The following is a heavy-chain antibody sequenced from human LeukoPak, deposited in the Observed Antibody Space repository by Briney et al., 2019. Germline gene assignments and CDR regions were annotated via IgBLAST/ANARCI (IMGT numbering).Heavy chain of an antibody. Sequence: GGSLLLSCAASGFTFISYAMSWVRQAPGKGLEWVSAIIGSGGSTYYADSVKGRFTISRDNSKNTLYLQMNSLRAEDTAVYYCAKDFYDTALYFDDGGQGTLVTVYS. D-gene: IGHD2/OR15-2a*01. J-gene: IGHJ4*02. CDR2: IIGSGGST. CDR3: AKDFYDTALYFDD. V-gene: IGHV3-23*01. CDR1: GFTFISYA.